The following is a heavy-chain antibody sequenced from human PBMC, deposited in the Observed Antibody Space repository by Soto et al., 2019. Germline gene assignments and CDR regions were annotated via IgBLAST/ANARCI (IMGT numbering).Heavy chain of an antibody. CDR2: INSDGSGT. V-gene: IGHV3-74*01. Sequence: PGGSLRLSCAASGFTVSSNYMSWVRQAPGKGLEWVSRINSDGSGTNYADSVKGRFTISRDNAKNTLYLQMNSLRAEDTAVYYCARGGLRTYLLDYWGQGTLVTVSS. D-gene: IGHD3-16*02. J-gene: IGHJ4*02. CDR3: ARGGLRTYLLDY. CDR1: GFTVSSNY.